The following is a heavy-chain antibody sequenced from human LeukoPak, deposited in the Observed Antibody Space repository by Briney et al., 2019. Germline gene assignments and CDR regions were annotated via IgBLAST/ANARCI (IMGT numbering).Heavy chain of an antibody. CDR1: GFTFSSYG. CDR2: ISYDGSNK. CDR3: AKGQLYDILTGYSGY. Sequence: GGSLRLSCAASGFTFSSYGMHWVRQAPGKGLEWVAVISYDGSNKYYADSVKGRFTISRDNSKNTLYLQMNSLRTEDTAVYYCAKGQLYDILTGYSGYWGQGTLVTVSS. D-gene: IGHD3-9*01. J-gene: IGHJ4*02. V-gene: IGHV3-30*18.